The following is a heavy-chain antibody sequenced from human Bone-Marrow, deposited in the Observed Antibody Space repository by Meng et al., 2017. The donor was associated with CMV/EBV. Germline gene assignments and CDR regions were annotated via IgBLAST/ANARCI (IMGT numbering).Heavy chain of an antibody. V-gene: IGHV3-21*01. CDR2: ISSSSSHI. Sequence: GESLKISCAASGFSFERYGINWVRQAPGKGLEWVSSISSSSSHIHYADSVKGRFTISRDYATNSVFLQMNTLRVDDTALYYCARDQGLVFGEVIPYFDYWGQGTPVTVSS. J-gene: IGHJ4*02. D-gene: IGHD3-10*01. CDR1: GFSFERYG. CDR3: ARDQGLVFGEVIPYFDY.